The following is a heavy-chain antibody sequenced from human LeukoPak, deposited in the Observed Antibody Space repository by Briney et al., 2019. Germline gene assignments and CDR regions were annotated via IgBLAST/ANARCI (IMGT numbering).Heavy chain of an antibody. CDR1: GFTFSSYW. CDR3: AREPCTSCYTDY. D-gene: IGHD2-2*01. V-gene: IGHV3-48*01. J-gene: IGHJ4*02. Sequence: GGSLRLSCAASGFTFSSYWMSWVRQAPGKGLEWVSYISSRSSSIYYADSVKGRFTISRDNAKNSLYLQMNSLRAEDTAVYYCAREPCTSCYTDYWGQGTLVTVSS. CDR2: ISSRSSSI.